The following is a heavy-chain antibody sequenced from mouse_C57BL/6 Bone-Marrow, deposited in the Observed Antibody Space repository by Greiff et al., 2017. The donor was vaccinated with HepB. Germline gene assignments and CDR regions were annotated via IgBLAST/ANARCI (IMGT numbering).Heavy chain of an antibody. V-gene: IGHV5-6*01. CDR1: GFTFSSYG. D-gene: IGHD1-1*01. Sequence: EVQLVESGGDLVKPGGSLKLSCAASGFTFSSYGMSWVRQTPDKRLEWVATISSGGSYTYYPDSVKGRFTISRDNAKNTLYLQMSSLKSEDTAMYYCARSGDYGSTYYFDYWGQGTTLTVSS. CDR2: ISSGGSYT. J-gene: IGHJ2*01. CDR3: ARSGDYGSTYYFDY.